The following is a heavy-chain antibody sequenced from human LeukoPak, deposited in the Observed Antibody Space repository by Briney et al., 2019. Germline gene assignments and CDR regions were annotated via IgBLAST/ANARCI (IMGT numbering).Heavy chain of an antibody. Sequence: GGSLRLSCAASGFTFSSYAMHWVRQAPGKGLEWVAVISYDGSNKYYADSVKGRFTISRDNSKNTLYLQMNSLRAEDTAAYYCARDGRYSGSYFDYWGQGTLVTVSS. V-gene: IGHV3-30*04. D-gene: IGHD1-26*01. CDR1: GFTFSSYA. CDR2: ISYDGSNK. J-gene: IGHJ4*02. CDR3: ARDGRYSGSYFDY.